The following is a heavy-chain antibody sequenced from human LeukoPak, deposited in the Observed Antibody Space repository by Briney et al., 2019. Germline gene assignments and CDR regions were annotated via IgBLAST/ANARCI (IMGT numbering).Heavy chain of an antibody. Sequence: PGRSLRLSSAACGFTFSSYGMHWGRQAPGKGLKWVAVISYDGSNKYYADSVKGRFTISRDNSKNTLYLQMNSLRAEDTAVYYCAGYGPEVYYFDYWGQGALVTASS. D-gene: IGHD5-18*01. V-gene: IGHV3-30*03. CDR2: ISYDGSNK. CDR3: AGYGPEVYYFDY. CDR1: GFTFSSYG. J-gene: IGHJ4*02.